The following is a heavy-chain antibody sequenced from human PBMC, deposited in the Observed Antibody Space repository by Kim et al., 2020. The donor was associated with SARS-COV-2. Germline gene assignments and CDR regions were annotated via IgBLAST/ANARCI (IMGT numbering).Heavy chain of an antibody. CDR3: AKSAGRFGRSWFDY. V-gene: IGHV3-30*18. Sequence: GGSLRLSCAASGFTFSSYGMHWVRQAPGKGLEWVAVISYDGSNKYYADSVKGRFTISRDNSKNTLYLQMNSLRAEDTAVYYCAKSAGRFGRSWFDYWGQGTLVTVSS. J-gene: IGHJ4*02. D-gene: IGHD3-10*01. CDR2: ISYDGSNK. CDR1: GFTFSSYG.